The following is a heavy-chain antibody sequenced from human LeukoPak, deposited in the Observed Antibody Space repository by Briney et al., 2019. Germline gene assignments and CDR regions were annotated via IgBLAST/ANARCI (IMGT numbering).Heavy chain of an antibody. CDR2: IYTSGST. CDR1: GGSISSGSYY. J-gene: IGHJ3*02. V-gene: IGHV4-61*02. CDR3: ARSRSRITIFGVVILDAFDI. Sequence: SETLSLTCTVSGGSISSGSYYWSWIRQPAGKGLEWIGRIYTSGSTNYNPSLKSRVTISVDTSKNQFSLKLSSVTAADTAVYYCARSRSRITIFGVVILDAFDIWGQGTMVTVSS. D-gene: IGHD3-3*01.